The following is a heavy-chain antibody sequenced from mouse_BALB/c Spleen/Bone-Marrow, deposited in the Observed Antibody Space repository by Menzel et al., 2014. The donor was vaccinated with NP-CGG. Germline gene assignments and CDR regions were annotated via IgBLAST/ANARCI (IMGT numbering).Heavy chain of an antibody. V-gene: IGHV2-9*02. J-gene: IGHJ2*01. CDR3: ARGLRLRDYFDY. CDR1: GFSLTSYG. D-gene: IGHD1-2*01. Sequence: QVQLQQSGPGLAAPSQSLSITCTVSGFSLTSYGVHWVRQPPGKGLEWLGVLWAGGITNYNSTLMSRLSISKDNSKSQVFLKMNSLQSDDTAMYYCARGLRLRDYFDYWGKGTTFTVSS. CDR2: LWAGGIT.